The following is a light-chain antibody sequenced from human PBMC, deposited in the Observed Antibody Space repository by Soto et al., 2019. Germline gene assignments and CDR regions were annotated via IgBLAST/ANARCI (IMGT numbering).Light chain of an antibody. Sequence: EIVMTQSPATLSVSPGQTATLSCRASQSLNTKLAWYQQKPGQAPRLLIYGASTRAAGVPARFSGSGSGTDFTLTISSLEPEDFAVYYCQQRSNWPITFGQGTRLEIK. J-gene: IGKJ5*01. V-gene: IGKV3-15*01. CDR2: GAS. CDR3: QQRSNWPIT. CDR1: QSLNTK.